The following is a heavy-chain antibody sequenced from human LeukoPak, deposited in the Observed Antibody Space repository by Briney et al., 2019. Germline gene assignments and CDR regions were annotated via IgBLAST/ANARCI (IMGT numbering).Heavy chain of an antibody. J-gene: IGHJ4*02. D-gene: IGHD6-13*01. CDR3: ARGRHSSSRYGGSYFDY. Sequence: NPSETLSLTCAVYGGSFSGYYWSWIRQPPGKGLEWIGEINHSGSTNYNPSLKSRVTISVDTSKNQFSLKLSSVTAADTAVYYCARGRHSSSRYGGSYFDYWGQGTLVTVSS. V-gene: IGHV4-34*01. CDR1: GGSFSGYY. CDR2: INHSGST.